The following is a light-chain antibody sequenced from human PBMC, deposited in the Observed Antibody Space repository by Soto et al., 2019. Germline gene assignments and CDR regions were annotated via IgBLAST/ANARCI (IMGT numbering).Light chain of an antibody. CDR3: QQFYSTPYT. CDR2: AAA. CDR1: EAINIY. J-gene: IGKJ5*01. Sequence: DIQMTQSPSSLSASAGERVTITCRASEAINIYVNWYQQKPGKAPKVLISAAASLQSGVPSRFSGSGSGTDFTLTITSLQPEDFATYYCQQFYSTPYTFGQGTRLEIK. V-gene: IGKV1-39*01.